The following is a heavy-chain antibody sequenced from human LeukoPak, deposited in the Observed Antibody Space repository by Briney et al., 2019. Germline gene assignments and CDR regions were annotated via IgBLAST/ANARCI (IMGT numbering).Heavy chain of an antibody. Sequence: ASVKVSCKASGGTFSSYTISWVRQAPGQGLEWMGRIIPILGIANYAQKFQGRVTITADKSTSTAYMELSSLRSEDTAVYYCARDRGYCSGGSCYPDYWGRGTLVTVSS. CDR1: GGTFSSYT. D-gene: IGHD2-15*01. CDR3: ARDRGYCSGGSCYPDY. CDR2: IIPILGIA. V-gene: IGHV1-69*04. J-gene: IGHJ4*02.